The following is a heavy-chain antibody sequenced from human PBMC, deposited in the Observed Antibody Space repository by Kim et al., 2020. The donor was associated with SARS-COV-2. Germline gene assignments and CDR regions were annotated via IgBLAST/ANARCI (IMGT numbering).Heavy chain of an antibody. CDR2: IYPVDSET. V-gene: IGHV5-51*01. CDR1: GYSFTSYW. J-gene: IGHJ4*02. D-gene: IGHD5-12*01. CDR3: ARNLRSGSDY. Sequence: GESLKISCEASGYSFTSYWIGWVRQMPGKGLEWVGIIYPVDSETRYSPSFQGQVTISVDKSISTAYLQWSSLKASDTAIYYCARNLRSGSDYWGQGTLVTVSS.